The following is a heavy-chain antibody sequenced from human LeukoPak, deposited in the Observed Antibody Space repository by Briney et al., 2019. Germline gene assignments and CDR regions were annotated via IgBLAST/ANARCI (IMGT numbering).Heavy chain of an antibody. CDR2: ISAYNGNT. CDR1: GYTFTSYG. J-gene: IGHJ4*02. V-gene: IGHV1-18*01. D-gene: IGHD3-3*01. CDR3: ARGGASFLEWLFY. Sequence: ASVXXXXXAXGYTFTSYGXSWVRQAPGQGLEWMGWISAYNGNTNYAQKLQGRVTMTTDTSTSTAYMELRSLRSDDTAVYYCARGGASFLEWLFYWGQGTLVTVSS.